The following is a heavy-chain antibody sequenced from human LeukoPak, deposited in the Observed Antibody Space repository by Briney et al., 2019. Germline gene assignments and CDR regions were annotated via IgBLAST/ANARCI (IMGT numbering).Heavy chain of an antibody. J-gene: IGHJ6*03. D-gene: IGHD3-3*01. V-gene: IGHV4-39*07. CDR3: ARCPPGHDFWSGYYYYYYMDV. CDR1: GGSISSSSYY. Sequence: SETLSLTCTVSGGSISSSSYYWGWIRQPPGKGLEWIGSIYYSGSTYYNPSLKSRVTISVDTSKNQFSLKLSSVTAADTAVYYCARCPPGHDFWSGYYYYYYMDVWGKGTTVTVSS. CDR2: IYYSGST.